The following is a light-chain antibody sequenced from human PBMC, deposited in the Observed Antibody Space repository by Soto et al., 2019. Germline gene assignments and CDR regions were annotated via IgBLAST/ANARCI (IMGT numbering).Light chain of an antibody. CDR2: DVS. Sequence: QSALTQPASVSGSPGQSITISCTGTSSDVGGYNYVSWYQQHPGKAPKLIIYDVSNRPSGVSNRFSGSKSGNTASLTISGLQAEDEADDYCSSYTSSSTAVVFGGGTKLTVL. V-gene: IGLV2-14*01. CDR1: SSDVGGYNY. J-gene: IGLJ2*01. CDR3: SSYTSSSTAVV.